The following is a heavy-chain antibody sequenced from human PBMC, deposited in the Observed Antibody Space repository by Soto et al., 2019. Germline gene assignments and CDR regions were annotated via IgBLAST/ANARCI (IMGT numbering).Heavy chain of an antibody. CDR3: AHSLLLWFYGMDV. D-gene: IGHD3-10*01. CDR1: GFSIRTYGGG. CDR2: IYWNDDK. J-gene: IGHJ6*02. V-gene: IGHV2-5*01. Sequence: SGGTPVNPPQTLTHAWTFSGFSIRTYGGGVGRNRPSSGNALEWLALIYWNDDKRYSPSLKSRLTITKDISKNQVVLTMSHMDPVDTATFYCAHSLLLWFYGMDVWGQGTTVTVSS.